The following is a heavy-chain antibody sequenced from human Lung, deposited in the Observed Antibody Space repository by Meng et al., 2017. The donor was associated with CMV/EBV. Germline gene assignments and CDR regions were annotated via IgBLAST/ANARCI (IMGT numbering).Heavy chain of an antibody. D-gene: IGHD2-21*02. V-gene: IGHV4-59*01. CDR2: VFHTGDT. CDR3: ARGRSCVDGVCYDDHNYFGP. J-gene: IGHJ5*02. Sequence: SETLSLXXNISGDSMANFYWTWIRQPPGKGLEWVGNVFHTGDTKYNSSLKGRLTLSVDTSRKQVSLRLVSLNTADTATYYCARGRSCVDGVCYDDHNYFGPWGQGXLVTVSS. CDR1: GDSMANFY.